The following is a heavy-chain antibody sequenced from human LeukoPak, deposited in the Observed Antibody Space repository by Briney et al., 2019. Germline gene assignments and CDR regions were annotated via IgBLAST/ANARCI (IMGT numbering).Heavy chain of an antibody. V-gene: IGHV4-38-2*02. CDR2: LYDSGSS. D-gene: IGHD3-22*01. CDR1: GYSISRAYS. J-gene: IGHJ4*02. CDR3: ARGVGYDDTLGSYYGFFDY. Sequence: SETLSLTCSVSGYSISRAYSWGWVRQPPGKGLEWIGSLYDSGSSYYNPSLKSRVTLSVDTSKNELSLQLNSVTAADTAVYFCARGVGYDDTLGSYYGFFDYWGQGTLVTVSS.